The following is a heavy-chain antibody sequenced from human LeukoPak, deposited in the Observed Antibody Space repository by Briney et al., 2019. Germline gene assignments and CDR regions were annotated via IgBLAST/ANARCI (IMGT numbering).Heavy chain of an antibody. D-gene: IGHD2-15*01. V-gene: IGHV4-39*07. J-gene: IGHJ5*02. CDR1: GDSISTSSYY. Sequence: PSETLSLTCTVSGDSISTSSYYWGWIRQPPGKALAWIGSVFFSGNTYYEPSLKSRVTISVATSTNQFSLNVRSVSAADTAVYYCARDPSRSCAGGNCFSSWGQGTLVIVSS. CDR3: ARDPSRSCAGGNCFSS. CDR2: VFFSGNT.